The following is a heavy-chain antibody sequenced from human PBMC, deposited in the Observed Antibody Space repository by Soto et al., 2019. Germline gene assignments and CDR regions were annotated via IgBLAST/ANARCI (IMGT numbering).Heavy chain of an antibody. CDR3: ARDFRYSGYDHFDY. CDR2: IWYDGSNK. Sequence: GGSLRLSCAASGFTFSSYGMHWVRQAPGKGLEWVAVIWYDGSNKYYADSVKGRFTISRDNSKNTLYPQMNSLRAEDTAVYYCARDFRYSGYDHFDYWGQGTLVT. J-gene: IGHJ4*02. V-gene: IGHV3-33*01. D-gene: IGHD5-12*01. CDR1: GFTFSSYG.